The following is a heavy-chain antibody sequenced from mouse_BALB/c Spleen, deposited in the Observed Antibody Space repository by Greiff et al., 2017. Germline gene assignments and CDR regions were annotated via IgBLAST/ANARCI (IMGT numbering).Heavy chain of an antibody. CDR1: GFTFSSYG. V-gene: IGHV5-6-3*01. Sequence: VQLKESGGGLVQPGGSLKLSCAASGFTFSSYGMSWVRQTPDKRLELVATINSNGGSTYYPDSVKGRFTISRDNAKNTLYLQMSSLKSEDTAMYYCARDRGLAMDYWGQGTSVTVSS. D-gene: IGHD3-3*01. CDR2: INSNGGST. CDR3: ARDRGLAMDY. J-gene: IGHJ4*01.